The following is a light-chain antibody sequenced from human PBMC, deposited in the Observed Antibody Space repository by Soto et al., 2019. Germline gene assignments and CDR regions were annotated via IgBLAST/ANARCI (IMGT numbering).Light chain of an antibody. J-gene: IGLJ1*01. Sequence: QSALTKPASVSGSPGQSITISCTGTSSDVGGYNHVSWYQQYPGKAPKLIIYELSNRPSGISNRFSGSKSGNTASLTISGLQTEDEADYYCSSYTSSSTLLYVFGTGTKVTVL. CDR2: ELS. V-gene: IGLV2-14*01. CDR1: SSDVGGYNH. CDR3: SSYTSSSTLLYV.